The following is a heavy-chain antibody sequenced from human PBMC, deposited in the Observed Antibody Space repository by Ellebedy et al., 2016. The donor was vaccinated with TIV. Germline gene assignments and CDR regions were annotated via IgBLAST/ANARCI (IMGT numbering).Heavy chain of an antibody. CDR2: IASDGSRI. J-gene: IGHJ3*01. CDR3: AREDGDYPVDAFDV. V-gene: IGHV3-74*01. CDR1: GFTFSNYW. Sequence: GESLKISXAASGFTFSNYWMHWVRQAPGKGLVWVSRIASDGSRISYADSVKGRFTISRDNSKNTVHLHMNTLRSDDTAIYYCAREDGDYPVDAFDVWGQGTRVTVSS. D-gene: IGHD4-17*01.